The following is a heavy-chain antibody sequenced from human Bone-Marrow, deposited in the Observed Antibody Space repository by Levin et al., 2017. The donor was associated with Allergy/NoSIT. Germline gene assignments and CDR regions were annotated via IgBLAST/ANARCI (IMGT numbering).Heavy chain of an antibody. Sequence: GESLKISCAASGFTFSGSAMHWVRQASGKGLEWVGRIRSKANSYATAYAASVKGRLTISRDESKNTAYLQMNSLKTEDTAVYYCTRPFPPEAEKPYYYGSSGYKSGYYFDYWGQGTLVTVSS. CDR1: GFTFSGSA. D-gene: IGHD3-22*01. J-gene: IGHJ4*02. V-gene: IGHV3-73*01. CDR2: IRSKANSYAT. CDR3: TRPFPPEAEKPYYYGSSGYKSGYYFDY.